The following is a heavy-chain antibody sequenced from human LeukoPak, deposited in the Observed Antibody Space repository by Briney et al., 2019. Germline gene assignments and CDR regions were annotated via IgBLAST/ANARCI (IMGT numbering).Heavy chain of an antibody. CDR2: IKQDGSEK. CDR3: AELGITMIGGV. CDR1: GFTFSSYE. Sequence: PGGSLRLSCAASGFTFSSYEMNWVRQAPGKGLEWVANIKQDGSEKYYVDSVKGRFTISRDNAKNSLYLQMNSLRAEDTAVHYCAELGITMIGGVWGKGTTVTISS. D-gene: IGHD3-10*02. J-gene: IGHJ6*04. V-gene: IGHV3-7*01.